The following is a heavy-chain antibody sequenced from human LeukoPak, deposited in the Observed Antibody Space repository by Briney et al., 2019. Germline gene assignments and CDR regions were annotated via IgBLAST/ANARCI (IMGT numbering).Heavy chain of an antibody. CDR3: AGWLQYHFDY. CDR1: GFTFSNYA. V-gene: IGHV3-23*01. J-gene: IGHJ4*02. D-gene: IGHD5-24*01. Sequence: GVSLRLSCAASGFTFSNYAMSWVRQAPGKGLEWVSTISNSGGSTYYADSVKGRFTISRDNSKNTLYLHMNSLRAEDTAIYYCAGWLQYHFDYWGQGTLVTVSS. CDR2: ISNSGGST.